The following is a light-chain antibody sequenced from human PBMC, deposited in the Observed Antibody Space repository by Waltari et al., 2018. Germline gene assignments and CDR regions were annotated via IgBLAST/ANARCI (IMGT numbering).Light chain of an antibody. CDR2: GTF. Sequence: EIVLTQSPGTLSLSPGEGATLSCRTSQTIRTTYLAWYQQKPGQAPTLLIYGTFSRATSIPDRFTGSGSGTDFSLTISSLEPEDFATYYCQQYDISPLTFGGGTKVEI. CDR1: QTIRTTY. J-gene: IGKJ4*01. V-gene: IGKV3-20*01. CDR3: QQYDISPLT.